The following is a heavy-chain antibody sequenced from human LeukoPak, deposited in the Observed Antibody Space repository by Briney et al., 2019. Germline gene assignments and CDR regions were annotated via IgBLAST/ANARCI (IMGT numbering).Heavy chain of an antibody. CDR1: AGSISSYY. J-gene: IGHJ5*02. D-gene: IGHD4-17*01. CDR3: ARHVVDYGDYQYVFDR. Sequence: SETLTLTCTVSAGSISSYYWSWIRQPPGDGLEWIGNSYDSGNTNYNSSLKSRVTISVDTSKNQFSLRLSSVTAADTAVYYCARHVVDYGDYQYVFDRWGQGTLVTVSS. CDR2: SYDSGNT. V-gene: IGHV4-59*01.